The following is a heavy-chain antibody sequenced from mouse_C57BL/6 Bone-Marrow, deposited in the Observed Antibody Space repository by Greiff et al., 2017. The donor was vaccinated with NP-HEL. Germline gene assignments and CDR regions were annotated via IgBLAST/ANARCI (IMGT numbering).Heavy chain of an antibody. V-gene: IGHV1-64*01. Sequence: QVQLQQPGAELVKPGASVKLSCKASGYTFTSYWMHWVKPRPGQGLEWIGMIHPNSGSTNYNEKFKSKATLTVDKSSSTAYMQLSSLTSEDSAVYYCARSKENGSSPDYWGQGTTLTVSS. CDR2: IHPNSGST. J-gene: IGHJ2*01. CDR1: GYTFTSYW. CDR3: ARSKENGSSPDY. D-gene: IGHD1-1*01.